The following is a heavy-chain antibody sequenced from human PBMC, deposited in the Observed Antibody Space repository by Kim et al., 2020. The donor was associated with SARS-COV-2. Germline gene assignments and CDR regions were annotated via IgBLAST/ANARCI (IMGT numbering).Heavy chain of an antibody. J-gene: IGHJ6*02. V-gene: IGHV4-59*01. CDR2: IYYSGST. CDR1: GGSISSYY. CDR3: ARVAAAGTRFNV. D-gene: IGHD6-13*01. Sequence: SETLSLTCTVSGGSISSYYWSWIRQPPGKGLEWIGYIYYSGSTNYNPSLKSRVTISVDTSKNQFSLKLSSVTAADTAVYYCARVAAAGTRFNVWGQGTTVTVSS.